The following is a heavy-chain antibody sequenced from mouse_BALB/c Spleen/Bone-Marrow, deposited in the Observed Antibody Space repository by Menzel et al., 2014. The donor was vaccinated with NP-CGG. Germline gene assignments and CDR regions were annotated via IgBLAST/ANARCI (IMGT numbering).Heavy chain of an antibody. D-gene: IGHD1-2*01. CDR2: IDYSGST. J-gene: IGHJ3*01. CDR3: AREARTTARFAY. CDR1: GYSITSCCG. V-gene: IGHV3-1*02. Sequence: EVKLVESGADLVKPSQSLSLTCTVTGYSITSCCGWYWIRQFPGNKLEWRGYIDYSGSTSYNPSLKSRISITRDASNNQFFLQLSSLTTEDPATYYCAREARTTARFAYWGQGTLVTVSA.